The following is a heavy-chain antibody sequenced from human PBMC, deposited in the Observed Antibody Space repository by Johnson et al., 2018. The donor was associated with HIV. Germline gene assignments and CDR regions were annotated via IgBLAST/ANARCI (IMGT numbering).Heavy chain of an antibody. CDR3: ARDGIYSSPWDAFDI. Sequence: VQLVESGGGVVQPGGSRRLSCAAFGFTFNSYAMSWVRQAPGKGLEWVSAISGSCGSTYYADSVKGRFTISRDNSKNTLYLQMNSLRAEDTAVYYCARDGIYSSPWDAFDIWGQGTMVTVSS. CDR2: ISGSCGST. J-gene: IGHJ3*02. CDR1: GFTFNSYA. V-gene: IGHV3-23*04. D-gene: IGHD3-22*01.